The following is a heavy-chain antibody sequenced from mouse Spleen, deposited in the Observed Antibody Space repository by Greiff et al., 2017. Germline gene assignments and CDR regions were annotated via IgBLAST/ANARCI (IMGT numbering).Heavy chain of an antibody. CDR2: IWAGGST. J-gene: IGHJ1*01. CDR3: ARVDYDPWYFDV. V-gene: IGHV2-9*02. CDR1: GFSLTSYG. D-gene: IGHD2-4*01. Sequence: QVQLQQSGPGLVAPSQSLSITCTVSGFSLTSYGVHWVSQPPGKGLEWLGVIWAGGSTNYNSALMSRLSISKDNSKSQVFLKMNSLQTDDTAMYYCARVDYDPWYFDVWGAGTTVTVSS.